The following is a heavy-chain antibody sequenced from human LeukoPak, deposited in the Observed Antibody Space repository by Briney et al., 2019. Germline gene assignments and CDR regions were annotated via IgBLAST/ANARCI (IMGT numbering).Heavy chain of an antibody. CDR1: GFTFSSYG. CDR2: ISYDGSNK. Sequence: GRSLRLSCAASGFTFSSYGMHWVRQAPGKGLEWVAVISYDGSNKYYADSVKGRFTISRDNSKNTLYLQMNSLRAEDTAVYYCAKDVRYQYGGQYYFDYWGQGTLVTVSS. CDR3: AKDVRYQYGGQYYFDY. V-gene: IGHV3-30*18. J-gene: IGHJ4*02. D-gene: IGHD4-23*01.